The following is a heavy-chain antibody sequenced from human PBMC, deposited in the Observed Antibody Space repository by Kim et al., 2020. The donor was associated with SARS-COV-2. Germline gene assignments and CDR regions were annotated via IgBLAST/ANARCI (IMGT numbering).Heavy chain of an antibody. CDR2: ISSSSSYI. V-gene: IGHV3-21*01. CDR3: ARDFAPNLQWLRTNPYFDY. D-gene: IGHD5-12*01. Sequence: GGSLRLSCAASGFTFSSYSMNWVRQAPGKGLEWVSSISSSSSYIYYADSVKGRFTISRDNAKNSLYLQMNSLRAEDTAVYYCARDFAPNLQWLRTNPYFDYWGQGTLVTVSS. CDR1: GFTFSSYS. J-gene: IGHJ4*02.